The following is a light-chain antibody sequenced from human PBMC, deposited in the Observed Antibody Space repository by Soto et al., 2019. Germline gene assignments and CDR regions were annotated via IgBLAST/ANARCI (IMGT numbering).Light chain of an antibody. V-gene: IGKV3-20*01. CDR3: QQYGSSRT. CDR1: QSVRSN. J-gene: IGKJ1*01. CDR2: DAS. Sequence: EKVMTQSPATLSVSPGERATLSCRASQSVRSNLAWYQQNPGQPPRLLIYDASSRATGIPDRFSGSGSGTDFTLTISRLEPEDFAVYYCQQYGSSRTFGQGTKVDIK.